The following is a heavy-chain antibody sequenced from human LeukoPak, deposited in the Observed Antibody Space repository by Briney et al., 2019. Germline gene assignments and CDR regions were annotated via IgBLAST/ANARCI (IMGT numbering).Heavy chain of an antibody. CDR3: ARSYCGGGSCGAFDI. CDR1: GGSISSYY. Sequence: SETLSLTCTVSGGSISSYYWSWIRQPPGKGLEWVGYIYYSGNTNYNPSLKSRVTISVDTSKNQFSLRLSSVTAADTAVYYCARSYCGGGSCGAFDIWGQGTMVTVSS. D-gene: IGHD2-15*01. CDR2: IYYSGNT. J-gene: IGHJ3*02. V-gene: IGHV4-59*01.